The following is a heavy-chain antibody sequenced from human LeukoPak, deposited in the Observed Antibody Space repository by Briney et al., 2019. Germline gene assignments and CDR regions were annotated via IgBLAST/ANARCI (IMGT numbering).Heavy chain of an antibody. CDR1: GYCFTSYW. D-gene: IGHD3-9*01. V-gene: IGHV5-51*01. CDR3: ARPRDILTGYFGGAFDI. CDR2: IYPGDSDT. Sequence: GESLKISCKGSGYCFTSYWIGWVRQMPGKGLEWMEVIYPGDSDTRYSPSFQGQVTISADKSISTAYLQWSSLKASDTAMYYSARPRDILTGYFGGAFDIWGQGTMVTVSS. J-gene: IGHJ3*02.